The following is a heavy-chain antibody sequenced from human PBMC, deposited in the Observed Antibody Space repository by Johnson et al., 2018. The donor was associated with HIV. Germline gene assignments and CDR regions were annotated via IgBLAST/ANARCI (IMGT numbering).Heavy chain of an antibody. D-gene: IGHD1-26*01. CDR1: GFTFNTYV. CDR2: IAASGDST. V-gene: IGHV3-64*01. Sequence: VQLVEPGGGLVQRGGSLRLSCAASGFTFNTYVMNWVRQAPGKGLEWVSLIAASGDSTYYANSVKGRFTISRDNSKNTLYLQMGSLRAEDMAVYYCARAGARAFDIWGQGTMVTVSS. CDR3: ARAGARAFDI. J-gene: IGHJ3*02.